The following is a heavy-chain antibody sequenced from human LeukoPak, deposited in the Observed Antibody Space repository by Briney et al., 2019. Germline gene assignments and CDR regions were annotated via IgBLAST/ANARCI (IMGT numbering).Heavy chain of an antibody. V-gene: IGHV1-18*01. CDR1: GGTFSSYA. J-gene: IGHJ5*02. Sequence: GSSVKVSCKASGGTFSSYAISWVRQAPGQGLEWMGWISAYNGNTNYAQKLQGRVTMTTDTSTSTAYMELRSLRSDDTAVYYCARLPYCTNGVCYNWVAWFDPWGQGTLVTVSS. CDR2: ISAYNGNT. CDR3: ARLPYCTNGVCYNWVAWFDP. D-gene: IGHD2-8*01.